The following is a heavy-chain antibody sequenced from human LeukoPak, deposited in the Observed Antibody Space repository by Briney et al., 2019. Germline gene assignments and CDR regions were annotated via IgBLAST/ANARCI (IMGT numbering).Heavy chain of an antibody. Sequence: SETLSLTCNVSGGSITSTAYQWGWIRQFPGKGLDWIGTIYYTGTTDYNPSLKSRVTISIDTSKNQFSLRVNSVTAADTAVYYCARLAVSGRVFDYWGQGSLVTVSS. D-gene: IGHD6-19*01. V-gene: IGHV4-39*07. J-gene: IGHJ4*02. CDR2: IYYTGTT. CDR3: ARLAVSGRVFDY. CDR1: GGSITSTAYQ.